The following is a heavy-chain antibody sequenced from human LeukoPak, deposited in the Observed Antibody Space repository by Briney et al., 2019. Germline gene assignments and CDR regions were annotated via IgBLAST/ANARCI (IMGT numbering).Heavy chain of an antibody. CDR3: ARLSGSYYIFDY. Sequence: ASVKVSCKASGYTFTNYGISWMRQAPGQGLEWMGWITTYNGYTNYAQKFQGRVTMTTDTSTSTAYMELRSLGSDDAAVYYCARLSGSYYIFDYWGQGTLVTVSS. D-gene: IGHD1-26*01. J-gene: IGHJ4*02. V-gene: IGHV1-18*01. CDR2: ITTYNGYT. CDR1: GYTFTNYG.